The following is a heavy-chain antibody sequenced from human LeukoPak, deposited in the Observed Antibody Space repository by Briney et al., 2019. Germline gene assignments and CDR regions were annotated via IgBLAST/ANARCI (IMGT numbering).Heavy chain of an antibody. D-gene: IGHD1-26*01. CDR3: ARATVGATSDFDY. Sequence: GGSLRLSCAASGFTFSNYWMHWVRQAPGKGLVWVSRINTDGSSTSYADSVKGRFTISRDNAKNTLYLQMNSLRAEDTAVYYCARATVGATSDFDYWGQRTLVTVSS. V-gene: IGHV3-74*01. CDR2: INTDGSST. J-gene: IGHJ4*02. CDR1: GFTFSNYW.